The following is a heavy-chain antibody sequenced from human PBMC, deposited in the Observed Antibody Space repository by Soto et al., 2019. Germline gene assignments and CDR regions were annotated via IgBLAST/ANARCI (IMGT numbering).Heavy chain of an antibody. CDR3: AKGSSGGRPYYFDY. CDR1: GFTFSNYA. CDR2: INAGGSAT. J-gene: IGHJ4*02. Sequence: PGGSLRLSCAASGFTFSNYAMSWVRQAPGMGLEWVSAINAGGSATYSADSVKGRFTISRDNSKNTLSLQMNSLRAEDTAVYYCAKGSSGGRPYYFDYWGLGTLVTVSS. D-gene: IGHD2-8*02. V-gene: IGHV3-23*01.